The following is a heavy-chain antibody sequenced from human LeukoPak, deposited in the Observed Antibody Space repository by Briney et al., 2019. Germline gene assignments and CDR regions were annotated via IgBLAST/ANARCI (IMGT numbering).Heavy chain of an antibody. CDR3: ATFVGGQLLREPPYGMDV. Sequence: GASVKVSCKASGYTFSSYYIHWVRQAPGQGLEWMGIINTSGGSTNYAKKFQGRVTMTRDTSTSTVYMELSSLRSEDTAVYYCATFVGGQLLREPPYGMDVWGQGTTVTVSS. V-gene: IGHV1-46*01. CDR2: INTSGGST. J-gene: IGHJ6*02. D-gene: IGHD2-2*01. CDR1: GYTFSSYY.